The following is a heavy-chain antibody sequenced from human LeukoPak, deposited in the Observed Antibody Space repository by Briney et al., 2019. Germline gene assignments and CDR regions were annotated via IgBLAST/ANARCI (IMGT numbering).Heavy chain of an antibody. D-gene: IGHD2-2*01. CDR2: ITPNSGGT. V-gene: IGHV1-2*02. J-gene: IGHJ4*02. CDR1: GYTFSGYY. Sequence: GASVKVSCKASGYTFSGYYIHWVRQAPGQGLEWLGWITPNSGGTNYAQKFQGRVTMTRDTSISTAYMEMSRLRSDDTAVYYCASGGAAYCSSASCYRMEYFDYWGQGTLVTVSS. CDR3: ASGGAAYCSSASCYRMEYFDY.